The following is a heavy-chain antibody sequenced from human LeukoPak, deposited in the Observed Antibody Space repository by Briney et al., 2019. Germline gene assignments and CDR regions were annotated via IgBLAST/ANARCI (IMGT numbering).Heavy chain of an antibody. CDR1: GFTFSNYN. J-gene: IGHJ4*02. D-gene: IGHD1-26*01. Sequence: SGGSLRLSCVASGFTFSNYNMIWVRQAPGKGLEWVSAISGSGGSTYYADSVKGRFTISRDNSEDTLYLQLNSLTPEDTAMYFCARDAAKWELLGSYYFEYWGQGTLVTVSS. V-gene: IGHV3-23*01. CDR3: ARDAAKWELLGSYYFEY. CDR2: ISGSGGST.